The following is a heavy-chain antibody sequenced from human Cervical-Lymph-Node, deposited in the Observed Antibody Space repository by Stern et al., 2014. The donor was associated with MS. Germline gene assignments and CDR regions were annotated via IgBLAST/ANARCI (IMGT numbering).Heavy chain of an antibody. Sequence: EVQLEESGGGLVKPGGSLRLSCAASGFTFSSYSMNWVRQAPGQGLEWVSSISSSSSYIYYADSVKGRFTISRDNAKNSLYLQMNSLRAEDTAVYYCARVRSYYYYYGMDVWGQGTTVTVSS. CDR1: GFTFSSYS. J-gene: IGHJ6*02. CDR2: ISSSSSYI. CDR3: ARVRSYYYYYGMDV. V-gene: IGHV3-21*01. D-gene: IGHD5-24*01.